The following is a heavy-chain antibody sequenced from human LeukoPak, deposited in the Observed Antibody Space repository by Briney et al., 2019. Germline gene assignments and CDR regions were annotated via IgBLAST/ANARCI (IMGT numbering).Heavy chain of an antibody. CDR2: IYSGGNT. Sequence: GGSLRLSCAASGFTVNSNYMSWVRQAPGKGLEWVSIIYSGGNTYYADSVKGRFTISRDNSKNTLFLQMNSLRAEDTAVYYCARDPFEEWEPYFDYWGQGTLVTVSS. V-gene: IGHV3-66*01. J-gene: IGHJ4*02. CDR3: ARDPFEEWEPYFDY. CDR1: GFTVNSNY. D-gene: IGHD1-26*01.